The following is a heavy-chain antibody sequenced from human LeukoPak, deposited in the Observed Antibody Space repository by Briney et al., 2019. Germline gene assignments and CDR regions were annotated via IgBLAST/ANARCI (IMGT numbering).Heavy chain of an antibody. CDR3: ARDLPGYYDFWSGYHYYYYMDV. D-gene: IGHD3-3*01. Sequence: SETLSLTCTVSGGSISSYYWSWIRQPAGKGLEWIGRIYTSGSTNYNPSLKSRVTMSVDTSKNQFSLKLSSVTAADTAVYYCARDLPGYYDFWSGYHYYYYMDVWGKGTTVTVSS. J-gene: IGHJ6*03. CDR1: GGSISSYY. V-gene: IGHV4-4*07. CDR2: IYTSGST.